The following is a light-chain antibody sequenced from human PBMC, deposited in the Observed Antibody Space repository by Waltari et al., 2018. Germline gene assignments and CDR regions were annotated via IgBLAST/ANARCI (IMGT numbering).Light chain of an antibody. V-gene: IGKV1-39*01. CDR2: AAS. CDR1: QDIGSY. CDR3: QQSYNTPYT. J-gene: IGKJ2*01. Sequence: DIQMMQSPLSLSLSVGERVAINCRPSQDIGSYLNWYQQKPGKAPKLLVYAASTVESGVPSRFIGGGSGTDFTLTITSLQPEDIATYYCQQSYNTPYTFGQGTKVEI.